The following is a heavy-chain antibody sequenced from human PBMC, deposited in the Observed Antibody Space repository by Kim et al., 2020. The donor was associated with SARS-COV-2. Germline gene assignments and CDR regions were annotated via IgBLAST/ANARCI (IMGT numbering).Heavy chain of an antibody. Sequence: GTNYAQKFQGWVTMTRETSISTAYMELSRLRSDDTAVYYCARERAAALDYWGQGTLVTVSS. V-gene: IGHV1-2*04. CDR2: GT. J-gene: IGHJ4*02. CDR3: ARERAAALDY. D-gene: IGHD6-13*01.